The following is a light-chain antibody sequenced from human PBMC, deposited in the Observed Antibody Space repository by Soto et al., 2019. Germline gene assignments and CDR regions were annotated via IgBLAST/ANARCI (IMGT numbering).Light chain of an antibody. V-gene: IGKV4-1*01. Sequence: DIVMTQSPDSLAVSLGERATINCKSSQSLLNSSNNKKRLAWYQQKPGQPPKLLIYWASTRESGVPDRFSGSGSGTDFTLTISSLQAEDVAVYYCLQYYSTPWTFGQGTKVEIK. J-gene: IGKJ1*01. CDR3: LQYYSTPWT. CDR2: WAS. CDR1: QSLLNSSNNKKR.